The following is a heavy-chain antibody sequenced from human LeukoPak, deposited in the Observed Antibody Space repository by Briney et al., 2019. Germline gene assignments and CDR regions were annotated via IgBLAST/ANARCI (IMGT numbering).Heavy chain of an antibody. CDR1: GGTFSSYA. V-gene: IGHV1-69*05. Sequence: ASVKLSCKASGGTFSSYAISWVRQAPGQGLEWMGRIIPIFGTANYAQKFQGRVTITTDESTSTAYMELSSLRSEDTAVYYCARDNSRQWLDGYFQHWGQGTLVTVSS. CDR2: IIPIFGTA. CDR3: ARDNSRQWLDGYFQH. J-gene: IGHJ1*01. D-gene: IGHD6-19*01.